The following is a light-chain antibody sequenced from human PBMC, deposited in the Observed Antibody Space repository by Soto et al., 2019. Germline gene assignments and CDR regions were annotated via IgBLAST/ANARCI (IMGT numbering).Light chain of an antibody. Sequence: QSALTQPASVSGSPGQSITISCTGTSSDVGAYNYVSWYQQHPGKAPKLMIFEVSDRPSGVSNRFSGSKSGNTASLTISGLQXXXEADYYCSSYTSSNTLVFGGGTKLTVL. CDR2: EVS. J-gene: IGLJ2*01. V-gene: IGLV2-14*01. CDR3: SSYTSSNTLV. CDR1: SSDVGAYNY.